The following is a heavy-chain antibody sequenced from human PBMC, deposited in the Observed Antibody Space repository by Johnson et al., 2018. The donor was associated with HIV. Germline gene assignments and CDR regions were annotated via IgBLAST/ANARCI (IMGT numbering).Heavy chain of an antibody. CDR3: AKGPEGAFDI. J-gene: IGHJ3*02. Sequence: VQLVESGGGVVQPGKSLTLSCVGSGLSFSNFGIHWVRQAPGKGLEWVSAISGSGGSTYYADAVKGRFTISRDNSKNTLYLQMNSLRAEDTAVYYCAKGPEGAFDIWGQGTMVTVSS. V-gene: IGHV3-23*04. D-gene: IGHD1-14*01. CDR2: ISGSGGST. CDR1: GLSFSNFG.